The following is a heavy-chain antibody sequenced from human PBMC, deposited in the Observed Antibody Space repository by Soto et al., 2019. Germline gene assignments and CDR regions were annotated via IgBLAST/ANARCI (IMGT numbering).Heavy chain of an antibody. J-gene: IGHJ6*03. V-gene: IGHV4-31*03. D-gene: IGHD2-15*01. CDR2: IYYSRGT. CDR3: ARASYCADGSCYSHYMNV. CDR1: GGSINNGAYY. Sequence: QVQLQESGPGLVKPSQTLSLTCSVSGGSINNGAYYWSWIRQHPGKGLEWIGYIYYSRGTYYNPSLKSRISMSVDTSKNQFSLNLSTVTAADKAVYYCARASYCADGSCYSHYMNVWGKGTTVTVSS.